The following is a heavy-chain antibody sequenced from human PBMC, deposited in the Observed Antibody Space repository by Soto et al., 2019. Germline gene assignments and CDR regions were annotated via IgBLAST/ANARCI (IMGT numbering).Heavy chain of an antibody. CDR2: INHSGST. Sequence: PSETLSLTCAVYGGSFSGYYWSWIRQPPGKGLEWIGEINHSGSTNYNPSLKSRVTISVDTSKNQFSLKLSSVTAADTAVYYCGRGRGSTSLTPPQTYYFDYWGQGTLVTVSS. D-gene: IGHD2-2*01. CDR1: GGSFSGYY. V-gene: IGHV4-34*01. CDR3: GRGRGSTSLTPPQTYYFDY. J-gene: IGHJ4*02.